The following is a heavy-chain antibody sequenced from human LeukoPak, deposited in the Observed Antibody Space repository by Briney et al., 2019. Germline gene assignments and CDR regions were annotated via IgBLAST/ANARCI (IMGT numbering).Heavy chain of an antibody. V-gene: IGHV3-66*02. Sequence: GGSLRLSCAASGFTLNSNYMTWVRQAPGKGLEGVSVIHSGGSTFYADFVKGRFTISRDNSKNTLYLQMNSLRTDDTAVYYCASSSWSRSNWFDPWGQGTLVTVSS. CDR1: GFTLNSNY. J-gene: IGHJ5*02. CDR2: IHSGGST. D-gene: IGHD6-13*01. CDR3: ASSSWSRSNWFDP.